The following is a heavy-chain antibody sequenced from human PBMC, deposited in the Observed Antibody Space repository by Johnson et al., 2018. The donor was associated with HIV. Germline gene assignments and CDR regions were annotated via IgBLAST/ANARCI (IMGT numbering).Heavy chain of an antibody. J-gene: IGHJ3*02. CDR3: AAYYDFWSGSYTSGFDI. Sequence: QVQLVESGGGVVQPGRSLRLSCAASGFTFISYAMHWVRQAPGKGLEWVAVISYDGSNQYYADSVKGRFTISRDNSKNTVFLQMNSLRPEDTAMYYCAAYYDFWSGSYTSGFDIWGQGTMVTVS. CDR1: GFTFISYA. D-gene: IGHD3-3*01. V-gene: IGHV3-30*04. CDR2: ISYDGSNQ.